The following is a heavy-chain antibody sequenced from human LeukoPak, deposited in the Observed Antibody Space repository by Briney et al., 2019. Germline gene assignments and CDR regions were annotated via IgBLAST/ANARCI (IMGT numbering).Heavy chain of an antibody. V-gene: IGHV3-33*01. CDR3: ARIGGDRDPFDY. J-gene: IGHJ4*02. D-gene: IGHD2-21*02. CDR1: GFTFSSYG. CDR2: IWYDGTNK. Sequence: PGGSLRLSCAASGFTFSSYGMHWVRQAPGKGRGWVAVIWYDGTNKYYADSVKGRFTISRDNSENTLYLQMNSLRAEDTAVYYCARIGGDRDPFDYWGQGTLVTVSS.